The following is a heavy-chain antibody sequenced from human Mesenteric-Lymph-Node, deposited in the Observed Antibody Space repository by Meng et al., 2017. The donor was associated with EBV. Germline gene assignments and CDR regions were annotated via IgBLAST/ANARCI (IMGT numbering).Heavy chain of an antibody. CDR1: GDSISSDSHY. D-gene: IGHD2-2*02. V-gene: IGHV4-39*01. CDR3: ARHGYQPLLYGYYFDY. J-gene: IGHJ4*02. CDR2: IYYIGST. Sequence: QGERQDPGPGLGKPSETLSLTCTVSGDSISSDSHYWGWSRQPPGKGLEWIGTIYYIGSTYYNPSLKSRVTVSMDTSKNQFSLKLRSVTATDTAIYYCARHGYQPLLYGYYFDYWGQGTLVTVSS.